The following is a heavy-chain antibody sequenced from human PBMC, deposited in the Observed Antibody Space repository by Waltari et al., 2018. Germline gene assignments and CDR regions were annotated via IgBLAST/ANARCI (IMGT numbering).Heavy chain of an antibody. J-gene: IGHJ6*02. V-gene: IGHV3-23*01. CDR3: ANLGAAMRVYSFDGLDV. CDR1: GFTFTNYA. CDR2: IRGRCGST. D-gene: IGHD2-2*01. Sequence: EVQLLESGGGLVQPGGSLRLSCAASGFTFTNYAMNWVRQAPGKGLEWVSFIRGRCGSTYYADSVKGRFTISRDNSKKTLYLQMNSLRGEDTAVYYCANLGAAMRVYSFDGLDVWGQGTTVTVSS.